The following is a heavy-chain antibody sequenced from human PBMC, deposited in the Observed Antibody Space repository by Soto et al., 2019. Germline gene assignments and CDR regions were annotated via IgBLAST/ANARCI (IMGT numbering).Heavy chain of an antibody. Sequence: ASVKVSCKASGGTFSSYAISWVRQAPGQGLEWMGGIIPIFRTTNYAQKFQGRVTITADESASTAYMELSSLRSEDTAVYYCASCPQNCITTSPCCLFFDYWGQGTLVTVSS. J-gene: IGHJ4*02. CDR1: GGTFSSYA. CDR2: IIPIFRTT. CDR3: ASCPQNCITTSPCCLFFDY. D-gene: IGHD2-2*01. V-gene: IGHV1-69*13.